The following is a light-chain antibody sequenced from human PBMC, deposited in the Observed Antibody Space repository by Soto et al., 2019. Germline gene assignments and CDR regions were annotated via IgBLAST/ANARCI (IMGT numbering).Light chain of an antibody. Sequence: EIVFTQSPGTLSLSPGERATLSCRASQSVTSNYLAWYQQRPGQAPRLLIYAASSRATGIPDRFSGSGSGTDFTLTISRLEPEDFAMYHCQQYGESRTFGQGTKVDI. CDR2: AAS. CDR1: QSVTSNY. V-gene: IGKV3-20*01. CDR3: QQYGESRT. J-gene: IGKJ1*01.